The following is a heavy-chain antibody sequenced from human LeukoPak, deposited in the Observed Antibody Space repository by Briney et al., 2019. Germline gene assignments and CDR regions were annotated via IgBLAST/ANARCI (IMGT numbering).Heavy chain of an antibody. D-gene: IGHD3-9*01. CDR3: ARSPKDILTGYYYYYGMDV. CDR1: GFTFDDYG. J-gene: IGHJ6*02. V-gene: IGHV3-21*01. CDR2: ISSSSSYI. Sequence: PGGSLRLSCAASGFTFDDYGMSWVRQAPGKGLEWVSSISSSSSYIYYADSVKGRFTISRDNAKNSLYLQMNSLRAEDTAVYYCARSPKDILTGYYYYYGMDVWGQGTTVTVSS.